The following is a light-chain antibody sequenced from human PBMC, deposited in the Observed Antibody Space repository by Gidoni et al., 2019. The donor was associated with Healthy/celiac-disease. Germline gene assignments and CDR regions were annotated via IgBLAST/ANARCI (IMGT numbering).Light chain of an antibody. J-gene: IGLJ1*01. CDR2: DVS. CDR1: SSDVGGYHS. CDR3: SSYTSSSTLYV. Sequence: QSALTQPASVSGSPGQSITISCTGTSSDVGGYHSVAWYHQHPGKAPKLMIYDVSNRPSGVSNRFSGSKSGNTASLTISGLQAEYEADYYCSSYTSSSTLYVFGTGTKVTVL. V-gene: IGLV2-14*01.